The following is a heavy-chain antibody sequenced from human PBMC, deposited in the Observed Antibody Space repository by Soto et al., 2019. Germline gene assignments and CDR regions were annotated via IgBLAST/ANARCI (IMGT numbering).Heavy chain of an antibody. J-gene: IGHJ3*02. CDR1: GFIFGTYA. V-gene: IGHV3-23*01. CDR3: AHPRGYGVFDAYDI. Sequence: GGSLRLSCAASGFIFGTYAMNWVRQAPGKGLEWVSAISGSGDYTYYTDSVKGRFTISRDNSMNTLYLQMNSLRIEDTAVYYCAHPRGYGVFDAYDIWGQGTMVTVSS. D-gene: IGHD4-17*01. CDR2: ISGSGDYT.